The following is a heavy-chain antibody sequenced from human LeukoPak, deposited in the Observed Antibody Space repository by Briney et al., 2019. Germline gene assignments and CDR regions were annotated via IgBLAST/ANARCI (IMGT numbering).Heavy chain of an antibody. CDR1: GYIFTGYY. Sequence: GASVKVSCKASGYIFTGYYMHWVRQAPGQGLEWMGWINPNSGDTNYAQKFQGRVTMTRDTSISTAYMELSRLASDDTAVYYCASSAWNYAYWGQGTLVTVSS. D-gene: IGHD1-7*01. V-gene: IGHV1-2*02. CDR3: ASSAWNYAY. J-gene: IGHJ4*02. CDR2: INPNSGDT.